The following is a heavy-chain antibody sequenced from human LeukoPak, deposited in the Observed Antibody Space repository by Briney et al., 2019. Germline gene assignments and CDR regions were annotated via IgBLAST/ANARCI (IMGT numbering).Heavy chain of an antibody. CDR2: ISAYNGNT. D-gene: IGHD6-19*01. J-gene: IGHJ1*01. CDR1: GYTFTSYG. Sequence: GASVKVSCKASGYTFTSYGISWVRQAPGQGLEWMGWISAYNGNTHYAQKLQGRFTMTTDTSTSTAYVELRSLRSDDTAVYYCARAIAVAGTTMDFQRWGQGTLVTVSS. CDR3: ARAIAVAGTTMDFQR. V-gene: IGHV1-18*01.